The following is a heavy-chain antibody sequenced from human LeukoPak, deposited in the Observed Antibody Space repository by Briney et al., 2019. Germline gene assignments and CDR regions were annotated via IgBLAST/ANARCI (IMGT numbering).Heavy chain of an antibody. D-gene: IGHD2-2*02. V-gene: IGHV3-30*09. CDR3: ARANTPFADY. CDR1: GFTFSSYD. Sequence: PGRSLRLSCAASGFTFSSYDMHWVRQAPGKGLEWVAVISYDGSNKYYADSVKGRFAISRDNSKNTVCLQMNSLRVEDTAVYYCARANTPFADYWGQGTLVTVSS. CDR2: ISYDGSNK. J-gene: IGHJ4*02.